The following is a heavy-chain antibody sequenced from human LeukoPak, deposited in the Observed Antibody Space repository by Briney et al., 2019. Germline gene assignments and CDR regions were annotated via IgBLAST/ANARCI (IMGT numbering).Heavy chain of an antibody. V-gene: IGHV3-7*01. CDR1: GFTFSSYW. Sequence: GGSLRLSCAASGFTFSSYWMSWVRQATGKGLEWVANIKQDGSEKYYVDSVKGRFTISGDNAKDSLYLQMNSLRAEDTAVYYCARDRSEYYGSGSYFDYWGQGTLVTVSS. CDR2: IKQDGSEK. D-gene: IGHD3-10*01. J-gene: IGHJ4*02. CDR3: ARDRSEYYGSGSYFDY.